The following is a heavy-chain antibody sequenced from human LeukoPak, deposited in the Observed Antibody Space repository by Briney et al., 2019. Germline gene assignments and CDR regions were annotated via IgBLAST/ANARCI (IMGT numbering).Heavy chain of an antibody. Sequence: GASVKVSCKASGYTFTGYYMHWVRQAPGQGLEWMGWINPNSGGTNYAQKFQGRVTMTRDTSISTAYMELSRLRSDDTAVYYCARDSANSYYDSSGYYGYWGQGTLVTVSS. CDR1: GYTFTGYY. CDR3: ARDSANSYYDSSGYYGY. CDR2: INPNSGGT. D-gene: IGHD3-22*01. V-gene: IGHV1-2*02. J-gene: IGHJ4*02.